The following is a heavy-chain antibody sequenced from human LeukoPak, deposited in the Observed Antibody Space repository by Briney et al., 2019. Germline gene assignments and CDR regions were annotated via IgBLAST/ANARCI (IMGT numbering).Heavy chain of an antibody. D-gene: IGHD3-3*01. CDR3: GIEFWSSYYTEE. Sequence: GGSLRLSCALSGISFSTYDMNWVRQAPGKGLEWISYISGSGSASTNIIHNAESPRARFTSSRHYAMNSLPLQLDSLRAEDTAVYYCGIEFWSSYYTEEWGQGALVIVHS. V-gene: IGHV3-48*03. CDR2: ISGSGSASTNII. J-gene: IGHJ4*02. CDR1: GISFSTYD.